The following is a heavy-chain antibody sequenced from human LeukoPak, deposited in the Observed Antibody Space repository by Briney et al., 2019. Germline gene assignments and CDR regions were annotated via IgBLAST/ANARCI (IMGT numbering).Heavy chain of an antibody. V-gene: IGHV3-21*01. J-gene: IGHJ4*02. CDR2: ISSSSNHI. Sequence: GGSLRLSCAAAGFTFSSYNMNWVRQAPGKGLEWVSFISSSSNHIYYADSVKGRFTISRDNAKNSLYLQMNSLRVEDTAVYFCARRVCSGGSCFSDFWGQGTLVTVSS. D-gene: IGHD2-15*01. CDR3: ARRVCSGGSCFSDF. CDR1: GFTFSSYN.